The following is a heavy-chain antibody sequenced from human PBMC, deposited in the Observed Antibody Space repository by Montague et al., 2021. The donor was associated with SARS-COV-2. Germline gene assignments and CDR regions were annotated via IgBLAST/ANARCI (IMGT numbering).Heavy chain of an antibody. CDR1: GGSIGTYY. CDR2: IYYTGST. J-gene: IGHJ6*02. V-gene: IGHV4-59*01. CDR3: ARDNYGDWGYYGMDV. D-gene: IGHD4-17*01. Sequence: SDTLSLACTVSGGSIGTYYWNWIRQSPGKGLEWLGYIYYTGSTKYSPSLKSRVTISMDTSRDQLSLRLKSVTAADTAVYYCARDNYGDWGYYGMDVWGQGTTVIVSS.